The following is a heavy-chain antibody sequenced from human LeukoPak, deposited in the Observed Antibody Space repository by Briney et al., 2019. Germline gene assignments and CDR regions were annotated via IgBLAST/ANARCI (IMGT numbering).Heavy chain of an antibody. D-gene: IGHD3-9*01. V-gene: IGHV4-34*01. J-gene: IGHJ4*02. CDR1: GGSFSGYY. Sequence: SETLSLTCAVYGGSFSGYYWSWIRQPPGKGLEWIGEINHSGGTNYNPSLKSRVTISVDTSKNQFSLKLSSVTAADTAVYYCARGVRHYDILTGTFDYWGQGTLVTVSS. CDR3: ARGVRHYDILTGTFDY. CDR2: INHSGGT.